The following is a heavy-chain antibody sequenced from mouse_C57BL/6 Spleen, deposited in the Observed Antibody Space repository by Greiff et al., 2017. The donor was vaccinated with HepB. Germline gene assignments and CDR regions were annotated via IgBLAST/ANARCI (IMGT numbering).Heavy chain of an antibody. CDR2: IYPGSGST. Sequence: QVQLQQPGAELVKPGASVKMSCKASGYTFTSYWITWVKQRPGQGLEWIGDIYPGSGSTNYNEKFKSKATLTVDTSSSTAYMQLSSLTSEASAVYYCAREGNYYGRRGSSGSCDAMDYWGQGTSVTVSS. J-gene: IGHJ4*01. CDR1: GYTFTSYW. V-gene: IGHV1-55*01. D-gene: IGHD3-2*02. CDR3: AREGNYYGRRGSSGSCDAMDY.